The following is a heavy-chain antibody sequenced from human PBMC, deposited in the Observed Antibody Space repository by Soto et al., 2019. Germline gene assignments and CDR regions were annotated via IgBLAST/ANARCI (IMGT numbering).Heavy chain of an antibody. V-gene: IGHV4-31*03. CDR2: IYHSGYT. Sequence: PSETLSLTCTVSGDSFSDDYYWTWSRHHPGKGLEWIGYIYHSGYTYYTPSLESRLTLSVDTSKNQFSLKLSSVTAADTAVYYCARQSLHAGGNFMRHPDAVYICRQGTMVTVSS. CDR3: ARQSLHAGGNFMRHPDAVYI. D-gene: IGHD2-21*01. J-gene: IGHJ3*02. CDR1: GDSFSDDYY.